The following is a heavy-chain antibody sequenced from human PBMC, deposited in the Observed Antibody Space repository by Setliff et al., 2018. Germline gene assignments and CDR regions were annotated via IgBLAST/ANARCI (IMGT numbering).Heavy chain of an antibody. J-gene: IGHJ4*02. D-gene: IGHD5-12*01. CDR3: ARGGYSRGPPVYYFDH. Sequence: SETLSLTCTVSGGSISSSTYYWGWIRQPPGKGLEWIGSIYYSGSTYYNPSLKSRVTISVDTSKNQFSLRLNSATAADTAVYYCARGGYSRGPPVYYFDHWGQGTLVTVSS. CDR1: GGSISSSTYY. V-gene: IGHV4-39*07. CDR2: IYYSGST.